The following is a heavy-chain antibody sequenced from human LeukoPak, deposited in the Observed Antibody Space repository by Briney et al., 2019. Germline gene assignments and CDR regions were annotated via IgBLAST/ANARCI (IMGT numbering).Heavy chain of an antibody. CDR1: GYTFTGYH. Sequence: GASAKVSCKASGYTFTGYHIHWVRQAPGRGLEWTGWINPNSGGANSAQKFLGRVSMTRDTSISTVYMDLTSLRSDDTAIYYCARDSGSSGWDPTSFLDYWGRGTVVTVSS. D-gene: IGHD6-19*01. J-gene: IGHJ4*02. CDR2: INPNSGGA. CDR3: ARDSGSSGWDPTSFLDY. V-gene: IGHV1-2*02.